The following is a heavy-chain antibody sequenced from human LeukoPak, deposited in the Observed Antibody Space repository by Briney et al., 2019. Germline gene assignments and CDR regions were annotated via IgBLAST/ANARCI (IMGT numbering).Heavy chain of an antibody. Sequence: ASVKVSCKASGGTFSSYAISWVRQAPGQGLEWMGGIIPIFGTANYAQKFQGRVTITADESTSTAYMELSSLRSEDTAVYYCARDEGHYYGSGSPVDVWGKGNTVTVSS. V-gene: IGHV1-69*13. J-gene: IGHJ6*04. CDR3: ARDEGHYYGSGSPVDV. D-gene: IGHD3-10*01. CDR2: IIPIFGTA. CDR1: GGTFSSYA.